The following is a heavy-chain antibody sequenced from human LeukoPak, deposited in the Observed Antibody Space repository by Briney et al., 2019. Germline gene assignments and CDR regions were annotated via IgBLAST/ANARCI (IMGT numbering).Heavy chain of an antibody. Sequence: GGSLRLSCAASGFTFSSYEMNWVRQAPGKELEWVSFITSDGSTIFYADSVKGRFTISRDNAKNSLYLQMNSLRAVEDTAVYYCARSTTTSLFDYWGQGTLVAVSS. CDR2: ITSDGSTI. J-gene: IGHJ4*02. CDR1: GFTFSSYE. V-gene: IGHV3-48*03. CDR3: ARSTTTSLFDY. D-gene: IGHD1-1*01.